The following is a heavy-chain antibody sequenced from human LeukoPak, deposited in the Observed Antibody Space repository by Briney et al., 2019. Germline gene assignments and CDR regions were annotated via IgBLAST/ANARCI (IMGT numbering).Heavy chain of an antibody. J-gene: IGHJ4*02. D-gene: IGHD1-26*01. CDR3: VEGFWATSYFDF. V-gene: IGHV3-64D*06. CDR2: VSSNGGST. Sequence: GGSLILSCSASGFTFSSYAMHWVRQAPGKGLESVSAVSSNGGSTYYADSVKGRFTITRDNSKNTLYLQMSSLRAEDTAVYYCVEGFWATSYFDFWGQGTLVTVSS. CDR1: GFTFSSYA.